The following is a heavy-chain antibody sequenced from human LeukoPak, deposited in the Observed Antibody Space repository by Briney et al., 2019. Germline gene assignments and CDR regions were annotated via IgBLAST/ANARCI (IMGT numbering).Heavy chain of an antibody. D-gene: IGHD6-6*01. CDR1: SGSISSTSYY. J-gene: IGHJ4*02. CDR3: AREAYSSSEGVYYFDY. V-gene: IGHV4-39*01. CDR2: IIYSGNT. Sequence: PSETLSLTCTAFSGSISSTSYYWGWIRQALGKGLEWIGGIIYSGNTYYNPSLKSRVTISVDTTKNQFSLKLTSVTAADTAVYYCAREAYSSSEGVYYFDYWGQGTLITVSS.